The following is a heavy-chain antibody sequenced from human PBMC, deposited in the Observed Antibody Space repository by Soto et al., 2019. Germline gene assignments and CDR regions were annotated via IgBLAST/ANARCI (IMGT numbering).Heavy chain of an antibody. D-gene: IGHD3-10*01. J-gene: IGHJ4*02. CDR3: ASYGSGTSSHRPFDY. CDR1: GYTFTDYY. Sequence: QVQLVQSGAEVKKPGASVKVSCKASGYTFTDYYMHWVRQAPGQGLEWMGWINPNTGGTNYARKFQGRVTMTRDTSVTTGYMELSRLTSDDTAVYYCASYGSGTSSHRPFDYWGQGTLVTVSS. CDR2: INPNTGGT. V-gene: IGHV1-2*02.